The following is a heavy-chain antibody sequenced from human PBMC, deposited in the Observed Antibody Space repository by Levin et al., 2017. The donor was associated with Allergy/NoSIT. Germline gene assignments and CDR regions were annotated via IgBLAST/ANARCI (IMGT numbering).Heavy chain of an antibody. V-gene: IGHV3-23*01. D-gene: IGHD3-10*01. CDR3: AKFGAFDV. CDR2: ITGSDGRA. Sequence: GGSLRLSCVASGFTFSTFGMTWVRQAPGKGLEWVSAITGSDGRAFYADSLEGRFTISRDNPRNTLYLQMNSLRAEDTAVYYCAKFGAFDVWGQGTMVTFSS. J-gene: IGHJ3*01. CDR1: GFTFSTFG.